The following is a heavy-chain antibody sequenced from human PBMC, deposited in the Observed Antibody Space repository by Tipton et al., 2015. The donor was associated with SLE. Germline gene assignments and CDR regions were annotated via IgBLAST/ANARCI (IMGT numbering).Heavy chain of an antibody. Sequence: TLSLTCTVSGGSISSYYWSWIRQPPGKGLEWIGSIYYSGSTYYNPSLKSRVTISVDTSKNQFSLKLSSVTAADTAVYYCARVGFGGAGLDYWGQGTLVTVSS. CDR3: ARVGFGGAGLDY. J-gene: IGHJ4*02. CDR2: IYYSGST. D-gene: IGHD3-16*01. V-gene: IGHV4-59*01. CDR1: GGSISSYY.